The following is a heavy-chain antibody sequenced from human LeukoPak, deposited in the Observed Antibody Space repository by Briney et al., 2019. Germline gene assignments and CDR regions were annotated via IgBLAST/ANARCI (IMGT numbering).Heavy chain of an antibody. V-gene: IGHV3-48*03. D-gene: IGHD2-15*01. J-gene: IGHJ4*02. CDR2: ISSSGTNI. Sequence: LTGGSLRLSCAASGFTFSSYEMNWVRQAPGKGLEWVSYISSSGTNIYYADSVKGRFTISRDNAKNSLYLQMNSLRDEDTAVYYCARGHRSCYDYWGQGTLVTVSS. CDR3: ARGHRSCYDY. CDR1: GFTFSSYE.